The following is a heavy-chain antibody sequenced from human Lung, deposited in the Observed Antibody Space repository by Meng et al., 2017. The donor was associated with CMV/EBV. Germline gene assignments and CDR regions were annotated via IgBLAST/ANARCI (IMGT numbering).Heavy chain of an antibody. D-gene: IGHD2-2*01. CDR1: EYTFTAYY. Sequence: SVKVSCXASEYTFTAYYIHWVRQAPGQGLEWMGWIDPNGGGTNYAQKFQDRVTMTSDTSIRTAYMELSRLRSDDAALYYCARERYLVPAASPDYYYYGMDVWGQGTTVTISS. J-gene: IGHJ6*02. CDR2: IDPNGGGT. V-gene: IGHV1-2*02. CDR3: ARERYLVPAASPDYYYYGMDV.